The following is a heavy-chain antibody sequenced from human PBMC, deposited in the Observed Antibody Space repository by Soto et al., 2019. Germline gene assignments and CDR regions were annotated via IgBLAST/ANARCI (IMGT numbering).Heavy chain of an antibody. V-gene: IGHV1-69*13. CDR3: AREETGRDGYTDAFDI. D-gene: IGHD5-12*01. CDR1: GGTFSSYA. CDR2: IIPIFGTA. Sequence: ASVKVYCKASGGTFSSYAISWVRQAPGQGLEWMGGIIPIFGTANYAQKFQGRVTITAGESTSTAYMELSSLRSEDTAVYYCAREETGRDGYTDAFDIWGQGTMVTVSS. J-gene: IGHJ3*02.